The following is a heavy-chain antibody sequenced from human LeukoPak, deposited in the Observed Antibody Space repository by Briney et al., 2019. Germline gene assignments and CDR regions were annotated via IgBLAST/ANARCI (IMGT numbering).Heavy chain of an antibody. CDR3: ARGRDYYYDFWSGYYVFDY. Sequence: PSETLSLTCTVSGGSISISSYYWGWIRQPPGKGLEWIGSVYYSGTTSKKPSLKSRVTISVDMSKNQFSLKLSSVTAADTAVYYCARGRDYYYDFWSGYYVFDYWGQGTLVTVSS. V-gene: IGHV4-39*07. CDR1: GGSISISSYY. CDR2: VYYSGTT. J-gene: IGHJ4*02. D-gene: IGHD3-3*01.